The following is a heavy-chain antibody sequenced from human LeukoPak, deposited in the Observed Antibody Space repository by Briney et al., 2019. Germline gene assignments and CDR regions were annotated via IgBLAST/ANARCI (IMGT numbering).Heavy chain of an antibody. J-gene: IGHJ5*02. CDR3: ARDRNSGSYYNGDWFDP. CDR1: GGSINKYY. Sequence: SETLSLTCTVSGGSINKYYWSWIRQPPGKGLEYIGYIYYSGSTNYNPSLKSRVTISVDMSRNQFSLKLSSVTAVDTAVYYCARDRNSGSYYNGDWFDPWGQGTLVTVSS. D-gene: IGHD3-10*01. CDR2: IYYSGST. V-gene: IGHV4-59*12.